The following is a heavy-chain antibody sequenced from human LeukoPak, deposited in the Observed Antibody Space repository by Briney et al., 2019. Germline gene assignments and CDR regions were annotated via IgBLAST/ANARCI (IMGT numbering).Heavy chain of an antibody. CDR3: ANSGYSYGSRDY. Sequence: GGSLRLSCAASGFTFSSYAMSWVRQAPGKGLEWVSAISGSGGSTYYADSVKGRFTISRDNSKNTLYLQMNGLRAEDTAVYYCANSGYSYGSRDYWGQGTLVTVSS. D-gene: IGHD5-18*01. V-gene: IGHV3-23*01. J-gene: IGHJ4*02. CDR2: ISGSGGST. CDR1: GFTFSSYA.